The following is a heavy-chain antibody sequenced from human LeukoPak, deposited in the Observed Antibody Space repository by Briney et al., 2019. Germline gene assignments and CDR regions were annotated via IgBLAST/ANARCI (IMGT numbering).Heavy chain of an antibody. CDR1: GDTFRTYD. Sequence: SVKVSCKTSGDTFRTYDIHWVRQAPGQGLEWMGRIIPIGDIADFAQKFQGRVTMTADKSTTTAYMEVRSLKSEDTAFYYCARISDSTRVTAAFDVWGQGTMVTVS. CDR2: IIPIGDIA. J-gene: IGHJ3*01. CDR3: ARISDSTRVTAAFDV. D-gene: IGHD2-2*01. V-gene: IGHV1-69*04.